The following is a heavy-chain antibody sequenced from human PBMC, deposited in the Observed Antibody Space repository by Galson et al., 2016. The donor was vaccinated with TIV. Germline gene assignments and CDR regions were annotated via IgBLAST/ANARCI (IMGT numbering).Heavy chain of an antibody. CDR3: AKPGKSGDYSWDGFDV. D-gene: IGHD2-21*02. V-gene: IGHV3-23*01. CDR2: ISLSGSHT. CDR1: GFFFNFYH. J-gene: IGHJ3*01. Sequence: SLRLSCAASGFFFNFYHLTWVRQAPGKGLEWVSSISLSGSHTFYADSVKGRFSISRDNSKSTLYLILNSLRVEDTAMYYCAKPGKSGDYSWDGFDVWGQGTLVTVSS.